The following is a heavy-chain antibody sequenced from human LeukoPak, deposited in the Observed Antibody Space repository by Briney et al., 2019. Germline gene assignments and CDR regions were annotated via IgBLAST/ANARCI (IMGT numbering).Heavy chain of an antibody. Sequence: GASVGVSCKASGYTFTSYGITWVRQAPGQGLEWMGWISAYNGDIKYAQNLQGRVTMTTDTSTSTAYMELRSLRSDDTAVYYCARVGYDFWSGTHYYYYYMDIWGKGTTVTVSS. J-gene: IGHJ6*03. CDR2: ISAYNGDI. CDR1: GYTFTSYG. CDR3: ARVGYDFWSGTHYYYYYMDI. D-gene: IGHD3-3*01. V-gene: IGHV1-18*01.